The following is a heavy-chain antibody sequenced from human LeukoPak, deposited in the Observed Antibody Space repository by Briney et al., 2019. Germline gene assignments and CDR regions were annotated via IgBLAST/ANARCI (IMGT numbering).Heavy chain of an antibody. CDR1: GFTFSSYE. V-gene: IGHV3-48*03. Sequence: GGSLRLSCAASGFTFSSYEMNWVRQAPGKGLEWVSYISSSGTAIYYADSVKGRFTTSRDNAKNSLYLQMNSLRAEDTALYYCARDMEPDAFDIWGQGTMVTVSS. J-gene: IGHJ3*02. CDR2: ISSSGTAI. CDR3: ARDMEPDAFDI. D-gene: IGHD1-1*01.